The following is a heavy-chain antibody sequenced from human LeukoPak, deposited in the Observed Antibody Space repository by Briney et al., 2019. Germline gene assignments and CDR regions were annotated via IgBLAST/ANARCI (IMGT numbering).Heavy chain of an antibody. CDR2: IYSGGST. J-gene: IGHJ5*02. CDR1: GFTVSSNY. V-gene: IGHV3-53*01. Sequence: GGSLRLSCAASGFTVSSNYMSWVRQAPGKGLEWVSVIYSGGSTYYADSVKGRFTISRDNSKNTLYLQMNSLRAEDTAVYYCARVRDCSSTSCYTSWFDPWGQGTLVTVSS. CDR3: ARVRDCSSTSCYTSWFDP. D-gene: IGHD2-2*02.